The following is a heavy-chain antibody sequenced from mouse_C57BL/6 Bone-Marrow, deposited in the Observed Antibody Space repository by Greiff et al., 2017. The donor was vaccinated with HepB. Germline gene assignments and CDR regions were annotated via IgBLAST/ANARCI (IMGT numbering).Heavy chain of an antibody. CDR2: ISSGGDYI. V-gene: IGHV5-9-1*02. D-gene: IGHD2-13*01. CDR3: TRDDGDIAD. J-gene: IGHJ3*01. CDR1: GFSFSSYA. Sequence: VQLVESGEGLVKPGGSLTLSFAASGFSFSSYAMSWVRQTPEKRLEWVAYISSGGDYIYYADTVKGRFTISRDNARNTLYLQMSSLKSEDTAIYYCTRDDGDIADWGQGTLVTVSA.